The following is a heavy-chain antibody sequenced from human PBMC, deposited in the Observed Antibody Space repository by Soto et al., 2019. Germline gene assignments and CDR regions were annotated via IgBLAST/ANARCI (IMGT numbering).Heavy chain of an antibody. CDR3: TTFNWNDEIDY. D-gene: IGHD1-20*01. V-gene: IGHV3-15*01. Sequence: GASLRLSCAASGFTFSNAWMRWLRQAPGKGLEGVGRIKSKTDGGTTDYAAPVKGRFTISRDDSKNTLYLQMNSLKTEDTAVYYCTTFNWNDEIDYCGQGTLVTVSS. J-gene: IGHJ4*02. CDR2: IKSKTDGGTT. CDR1: GFTFSNAW.